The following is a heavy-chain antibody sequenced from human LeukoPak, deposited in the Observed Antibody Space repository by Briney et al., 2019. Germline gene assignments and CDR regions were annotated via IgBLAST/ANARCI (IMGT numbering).Heavy chain of an antibody. CDR3: ARGSDNMVRGVIAKYYFDY. CDR1: GGTFSSYA. J-gene: IGHJ4*02. Sequence: SVKVSCKASGGTFSSYAISWVRQAPGQGLEWMGGIIPIFGTANYAQKFQGRVTITTDESTSTAYMELSSLRSEDAAVYYCARGSDNMVRGVIAKYYFDYWGQGTLVTVSS. CDR2: IIPIFGTA. V-gene: IGHV1-69*05. D-gene: IGHD3-10*01.